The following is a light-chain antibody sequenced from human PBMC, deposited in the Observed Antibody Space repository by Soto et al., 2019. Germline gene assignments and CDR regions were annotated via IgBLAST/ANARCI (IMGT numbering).Light chain of an antibody. V-gene: IGLV1-47*01. Sequence: QSVLTQPPSASGTPGQRVTISCSGGSSNIGTNYVSWYQRLPGTAPKLLIHRNNQRPSGVPDRFSGSRSGTSAPLAISGLRSEDEADYFCAAWDDSLRAVVFGGGTKLTVL. J-gene: IGLJ2*01. CDR2: RNN. CDR1: SSNIGTNY. CDR3: AAWDDSLRAVV.